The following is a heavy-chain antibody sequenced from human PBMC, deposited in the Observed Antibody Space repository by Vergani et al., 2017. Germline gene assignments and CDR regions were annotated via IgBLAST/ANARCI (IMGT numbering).Heavy chain of an antibody. Sequence: QVQLQQWGAGLLKPSETLSLTCAVYGGSFSGYYWSWIRQPPGKGLEWVGEINHSGSTNYNPSLKSRVTISVDTSNNQFSLKLSSVTAADTAVYYCARDLRFRYYYYYYGIDVWGQGTTVTVSS. CDR1: GGSFSGYY. CDR3: ARDLRFRYYYYYYGIDV. J-gene: IGHJ6*02. CDR2: INHSGST. V-gene: IGHV4-34*01. D-gene: IGHD4-17*01.